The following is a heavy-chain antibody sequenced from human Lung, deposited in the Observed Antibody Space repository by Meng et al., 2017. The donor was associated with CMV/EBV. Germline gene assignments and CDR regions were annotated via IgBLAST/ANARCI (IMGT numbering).Heavy chain of an antibody. CDR3: ARHLRGYSWPKSD. CDR1: DCSISNTTFF. CDR2: FFHSGDT. Sequence: DCSISNTTFFWGWFRQPPGKGLEWIGSFFHSGDTYSNPSLRSQVVISVDTSKNQFSLRLNSVTATDTAMYYCARHLRGYSWPKSDWGQGTLVTVSS. J-gene: IGHJ4*02. D-gene: IGHD1-26*01. V-gene: IGHV4-39*01.